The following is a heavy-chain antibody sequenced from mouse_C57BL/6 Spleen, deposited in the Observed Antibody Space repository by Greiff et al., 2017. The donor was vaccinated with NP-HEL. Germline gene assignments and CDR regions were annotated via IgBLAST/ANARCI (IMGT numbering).Heavy chain of an antibody. V-gene: IGHV1-42*01. CDR1: GYSFTGYY. J-gene: IGHJ3*01. CDR3: ARDELGLRRGFAY. D-gene: IGHD2-4*01. Sequence: EVQLQQSGPELVKPGASVKISCKASGYSFTGYYMNWVKQSPEKSLEWIGEINPSTGGTTYNQKLKAKATLTVDKSSSTAYMQLKSLTYEDSAVYYCARDELGLRRGFAYWGQGTLVTVSA. CDR2: INPSTGGT.